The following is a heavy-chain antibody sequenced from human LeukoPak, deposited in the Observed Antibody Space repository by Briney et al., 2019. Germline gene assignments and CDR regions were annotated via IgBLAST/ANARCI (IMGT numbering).Heavy chain of an antibody. CDR2: IYPGDSDT. J-gene: IGHJ6*02. D-gene: IGHD3-10*01. CDR1: GYSFTSHW. V-gene: IGHV5-51*01. Sequence: GESLKISCKGSGYSFTSHWIGWVRQMPGKGLEWMGIIYPGDSDTRYSPTFQGQVTISADKSISTAYLQWSSLKASDTAMYYCARHNLLYGSGSYLYYYYGMDVWGQGTTVTVSS. CDR3: ARHNLLYGSGSYLYYYYGMDV.